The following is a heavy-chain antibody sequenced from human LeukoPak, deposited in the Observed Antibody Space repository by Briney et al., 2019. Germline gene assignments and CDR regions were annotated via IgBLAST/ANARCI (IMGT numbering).Heavy chain of an antibody. J-gene: IGHJ4*02. V-gene: IGHV4-59*06. D-gene: IGHD5-18*01. CDR1: GGSFSAYY. Sequence: PSETLSLTCAVYGGSFSAYYWAWIRQSPGKGLEWIGFIYYSGSAYYNPSLKSRLTISIDTSKNQFSLRLSSVTAADTAVYYCARILGYSYGQADYWGQGTLVTVSS. CDR3: ARILGYSYGQADY. CDR2: IYYSGSA.